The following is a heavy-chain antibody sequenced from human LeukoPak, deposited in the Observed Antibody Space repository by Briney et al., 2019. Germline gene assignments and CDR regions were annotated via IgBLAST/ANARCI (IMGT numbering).Heavy chain of an antibody. V-gene: IGHV3-23*01. CDR2: ISGSGGST. J-gene: IGHJ6*03. CDR3: ARDRTPYDFWSGSGGLRGYYMDV. D-gene: IGHD3-3*01. CDR1: GFTFSNYA. Sequence: PGGSLRLSCAASGFTFSNYAMSWVRQAPGKGLEWVSTISGSGGSTFYADSVRGQFTISRDNSKNTVYLQMNSLRAEDTAVYYCARDRTPYDFWSGSGGLRGYYMDVWGKGTTVTVSS.